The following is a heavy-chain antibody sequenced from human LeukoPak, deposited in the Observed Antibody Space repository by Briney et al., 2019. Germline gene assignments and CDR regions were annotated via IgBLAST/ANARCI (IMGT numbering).Heavy chain of an antibody. CDR2: IKQDGSEK. Sequence: GGSLRLSCAASGFTFSSYWMSWVRQAPGKGLEWVANIKQDGSEKYYVDSVKGQFTISRDNAKNSLYLQMNSLRAEDTAVYYCARDVPIGVHYYDSSGYFDYWGQGTLVTVSS. V-gene: IGHV3-7*01. CDR1: GFTFSSYW. D-gene: IGHD3-22*01. CDR3: ARDVPIGVHYYDSSGYFDY. J-gene: IGHJ4*02.